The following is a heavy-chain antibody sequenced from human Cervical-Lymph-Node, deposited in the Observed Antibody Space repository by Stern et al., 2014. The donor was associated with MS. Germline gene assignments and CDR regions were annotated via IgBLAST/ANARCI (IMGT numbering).Heavy chain of an antibody. D-gene: IGHD5-18*01. J-gene: IGHJ4*02. V-gene: IGHV4-61*02. CDR3: ASGYRFFDY. Sequence: QVQLVESGPGLVKPSQTLSLTCTVSGDSINSGSFYWSWIRQPAGKGLEWIGRIWPSGSAFYFPSLKSRAALSIDTSKTPVLLKLTSVTAADTAIYFCASGYRFFDYWGQGILVTVSS. CDR1: GDSINSGSFY. CDR2: IWPSGSA.